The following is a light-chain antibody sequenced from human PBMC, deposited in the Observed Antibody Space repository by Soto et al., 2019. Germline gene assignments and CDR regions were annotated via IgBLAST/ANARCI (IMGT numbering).Light chain of an antibody. CDR3: HQYDSAPLT. CDR1: QSVSSSY. V-gene: IGKV3-20*01. Sequence: EIVLTQSPSTLSLSPGERATLSCRASQSVSSSYLAWYQQKPGQAPRLLIYGASSRATGIPDRFSGSGSGTDFTLTISTLEPEDFAVYYCHQYDSAPLTVGGGTKVEIK. CDR2: GAS. J-gene: IGKJ4*02.